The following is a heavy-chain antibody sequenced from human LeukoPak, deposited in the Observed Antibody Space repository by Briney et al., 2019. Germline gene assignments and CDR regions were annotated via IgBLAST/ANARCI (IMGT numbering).Heavy chain of an antibody. CDR3: ARSDGSGSSLDY. D-gene: IGHD3-10*01. CDR1: GFTFSSYG. CDR2: IWYDGSNK. J-gene: IGHJ4*02. V-gene: IGHV3-33*01. Sequence: PGGSLRLSCAASGFTFSSYGMHWVRQAPGKGLEWVAVIWYDGSNKYYADSVKGRFTISRDNSKNTLYLQMNSLRAEDTAVYYCARSDGSGSSLDYWGQGTLVTVSS.